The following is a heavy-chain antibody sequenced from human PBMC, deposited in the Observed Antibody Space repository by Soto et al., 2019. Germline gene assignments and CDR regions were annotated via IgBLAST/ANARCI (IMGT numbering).Heavy chain of an antibody. V-gene: IGHV4-34*01. CDR2: INHSGST. CDR1: GGSFSGYY. J-gene: IGHJ4*02. CDR3: ARIMTTVTMKIVAAAVHFDY. Sequence: AETLSLTCAVYGGSFSGYYWSWIRQPPGKGLEWIGEINHSGSTTYNPSLKSRVTISVDTSKNQCSLKLSSVTAAATAVYYCARIMTTVTMKIVAAAVHFDYWGQGTLVTVSS. D-gene: IGHD4-4*01.